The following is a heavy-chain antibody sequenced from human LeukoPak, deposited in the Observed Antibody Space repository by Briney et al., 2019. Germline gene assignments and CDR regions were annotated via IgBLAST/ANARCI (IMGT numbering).Heavy chain of an antibody. CDR2: ISGSGGST. Sequence: GGSLRLSCVASGLNFSNYAMHWVRQAPGKGLEWVSAISGSGGSTYYADSVKGRFTISRDNSKNTLYLQMNSLRDEDTAVYYCARTDVSSSWFYYYYYMDVWGKGTTVTVSS. CDR1: GLNFSNYA. J-gene: IGHJ6*03. D-gene: IGHD6-13*01. CDR3: ARTDVSSSWFYYYYYMDV. V-gene: IGHV3-23*01.